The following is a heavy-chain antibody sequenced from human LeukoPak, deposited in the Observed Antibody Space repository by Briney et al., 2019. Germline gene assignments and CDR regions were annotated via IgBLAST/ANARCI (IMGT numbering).Heavy chain of an antibody. CDR2: IYYSGST. CDR1: GGSISSYY. D-gene: IGHD3-9*01. V-gene: IGHV4-59*01. CDR3: ARTDKSDAFDV. J-gene: IGHJ3*01. Sequence: SETLSLTCTVSGGSISSYYWSWIRQPPGKGLEWIGYIYYSGSTNYNPSLKSRVTISVDTSKNQFSLKLSSVTAADTAVYYCARTDKSDAFDVWGQGTMVTVSS.